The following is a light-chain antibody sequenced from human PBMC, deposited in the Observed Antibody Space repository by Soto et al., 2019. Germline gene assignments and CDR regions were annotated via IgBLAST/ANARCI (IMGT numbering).Light chain of an antibody. V-gene: IGLV1-44*01. CDR3: AAWDDSLNGPV. CDR1: SSNIGSNT. CDR2: SNN. J-gene: IGLJ2*01. Sequence: QSVLTLPPSASGTPGQRVTISCSGSSSNIGSNTVNWYQQLPGTAPKLLIYSNNQRPSGVPDRFSGSKSGTSASLAISGLQSEDEAEYYCAAWDDSLNGPVFSGGTKLTVL.